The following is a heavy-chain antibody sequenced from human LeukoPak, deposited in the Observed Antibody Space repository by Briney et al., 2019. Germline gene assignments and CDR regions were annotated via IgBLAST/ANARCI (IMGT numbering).Heavy chain of an antibody. CDR3: AKGSRTSRPYYFDF. Sequence: GGSLRLSCAASGFTFENYAMSWVRQAPGKGLDWVSAITGDGRDTYHADSVKGRFTISRDNSRNTLFLQMNSLRVEDSAVYYCAKGSRTSRPYYFDFWGQGTPVTVPS. D-gene: IGHD1-7*01. CDR1: GFTFENYA. V-gene: IGHV3-23*01. CDR2: ITGDGRDT. J-gene: IGHJ4*02.